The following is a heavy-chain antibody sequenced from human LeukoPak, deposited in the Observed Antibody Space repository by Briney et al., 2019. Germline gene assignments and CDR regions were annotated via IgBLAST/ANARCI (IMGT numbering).Heavy chain of an antibody. CDR2: INHSGSA. J-gene: IGHJ4*02. D-gene: IGHD4-17*01. V-gene: IGHV4-34*01. CDR1: GGSFSGYY. CDR3: ARGQGTVTTH. Sequence: SETLSLTCAVSGGSFSGYYWTWIRQPPGKGLEWVGEINHSGSANYNPSLKSRVTISLDTSKNQFSLNLSSVTAADTAVYYCARGQGTVTTHWGQGTLVTVSS.